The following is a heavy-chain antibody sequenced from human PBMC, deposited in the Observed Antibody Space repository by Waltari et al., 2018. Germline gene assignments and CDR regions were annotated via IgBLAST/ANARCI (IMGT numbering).Heavy chain of an antibody. CDR3: ARDRGIGLYLDS. D-gene: IGHD1-26*01. CDR1: GDSMNSNSW. CDR2: VHRSGRD. J-gene: IGHJ4*02. V-gene: IGHV4-4*02. Sequence: QLQLQESGPGLVKPSGTLSPTCTVFGDSMNSNSWWGWGRQSPEKGLVWVGQVHRSGRDNYTPSLESRVTISVDTSNNQFYLRLTSTTAADTAVYYCARDRGIGLYLDSWGQGTLVTVSP.